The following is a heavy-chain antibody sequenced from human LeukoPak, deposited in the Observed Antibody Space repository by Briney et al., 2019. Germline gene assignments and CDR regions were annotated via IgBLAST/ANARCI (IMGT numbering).Heavy chain of an antibody. CDR2: ISAYNGNT. J-gene: IGHJ4*02. V-gene: IGHV1-18*01. Sequence: GASVKVSCKASGYTFTSYGISWVRQAPGRGLEWMGWISAYNGNTNYAQKLQGRVTMTTDTSTSTAYMELRSLRSDDTAVYYCARGVDTAMLGFFDYWGPGTLVTVSS. CDR3: ARGVDTAMLGFFDY. D-gene: IGHD5-18*01. CDR1: GYTFTSYG.